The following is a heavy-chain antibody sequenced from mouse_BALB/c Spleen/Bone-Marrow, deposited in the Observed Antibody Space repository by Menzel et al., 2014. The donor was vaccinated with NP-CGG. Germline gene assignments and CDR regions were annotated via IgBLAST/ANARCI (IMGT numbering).Heavy chain of an antibody. J-gene: IGHJ2*01. CDR2: IWSGGST. Sequence: QVQLQQPGPGLVQPSQSLSITCTVSGFSLTSYGVHWVRQSPGKGLEWLGVIWSGGSTDYNAVFISRLSISKDNSKSQVFFKMNSLQANDTAIYYCATPGTYYFDYWGQGTTLTVSS. V-gene: IGHV2-2*02. CDR1: GFSLTSYG. CDR3: ATPGTYYFDY. D-gene: IGHD3-3*01.